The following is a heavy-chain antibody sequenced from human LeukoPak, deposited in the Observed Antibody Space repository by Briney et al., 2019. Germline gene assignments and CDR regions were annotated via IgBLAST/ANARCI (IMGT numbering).Heavy chain of an antibody. D-gene: IGHD1-26*01. CDR1: GFTFSNYA. CDR2: ISGSGGNT. V-gene: IGHV3-23*01. Sequence: SGGSLRLSCAASGFTFSNYAMSWVRQAPGKGLEWVSTISGSGGNTYYADSVKGRFTISRDNSKNTLYLQMNSLRAEDTAVYYCAKDSEGYGSYTFGGQGTLVTVSS. J-gene: IGHJ4*02. CDR3: AKDSEGYGSYTF.